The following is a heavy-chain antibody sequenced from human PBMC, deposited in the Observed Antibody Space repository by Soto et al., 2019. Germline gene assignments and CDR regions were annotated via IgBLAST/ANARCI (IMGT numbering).Heavy chain of an antibody. Sequence: EVQLAESGGGLVQPGGSLRLSCAASGFPVTTSYMSWVRQAPGKGLEWVSTIYSGGTVYYADSVKGRFAISRDSSKNTLYLEMNNVRAEDTAVYYWARNIPDEGWSALGYHYYYMDVWGKGSTVVVSS. J-gene: IGHJ6*03. CDR2: IYSGGTV. CDR3: ARNIPDEGWSALGYHYYYMDV. D-gene: IGHD3-3*01. V-gene: IGHV3-66*01. CDR1: GFPVTTSY.